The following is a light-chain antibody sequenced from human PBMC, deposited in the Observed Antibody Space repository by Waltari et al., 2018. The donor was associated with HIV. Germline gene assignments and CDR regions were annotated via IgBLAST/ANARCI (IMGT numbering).Light chain of an antibody. J-gene: IGLJ3*02. CDR2: DVV. V-gene: IGLV2-11*01. CDR1: RSESGGYDH. CDR3: CSYGGSYTWL. Sequence: QSALSQPHSVSGSPGQAVTISCNGSRSESGGYDHVSWYQLHSGKAPRVIIYDVVKRPAGVPDRIIGSKSGNTASLTISGLQTDDEADYFCCSYGGSYTWLFGGGTRLTV.